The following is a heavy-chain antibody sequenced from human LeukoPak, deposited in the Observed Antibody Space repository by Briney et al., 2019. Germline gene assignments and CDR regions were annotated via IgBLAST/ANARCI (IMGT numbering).Heavy chain of an antibody. Sequence: GASVEVSCKASGYTFTSYAMNWVRQAPGQGLEWMGWINTNTGNPTYAQGFTGRFVFSLDTSVSTAYLQISSLKAEDTAVYYCASYEYYYDSSGPYPEAWGQGTLVTVSS. J-gene: IGHJ5*02. V-gene: IGHV7-4-1*02. CDR3: ASYEYYYDSSGPYPEA. CDR2: INTNTGNP. D-gene: IGHD3-22*01. CDR1: GYTFTSYA.